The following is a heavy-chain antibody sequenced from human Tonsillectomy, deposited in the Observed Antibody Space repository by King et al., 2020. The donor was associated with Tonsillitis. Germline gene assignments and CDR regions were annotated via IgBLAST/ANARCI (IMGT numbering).Heavy chain of an antibody. J-gene: IGHJ4*02. CDR3: ARVRGGYFSWGLDY. CDR1: GFPFETYG. D-gene: IGHD2-15*01. CDR2: IWYDGNNK. Sequence: VQLVESGGGVVQPGRSLRLSCVASGFPFETYGMHWVRQAPGKGLEWVAVIWYDGNNKYYADSVKGRFTVSRDNSKNTLYLQMSSLRAEDTAVYYCARVRGGYFSWGLDYWGQGTLVTVSS. V-gene: IGHV3-33*01.